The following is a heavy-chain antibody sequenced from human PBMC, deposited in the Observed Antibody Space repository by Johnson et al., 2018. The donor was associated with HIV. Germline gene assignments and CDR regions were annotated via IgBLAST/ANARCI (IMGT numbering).Heavy chain of an antibody. CDR2: IYSGGST. V-gene: IGHV3-66*01. CDR1: GFTVSSNY. Sequence: VQLVESGGGLVKPGGSLRLSCAASGFTVSSNYMSWVRQAPGKGLEWVSVIYSGGSTYYADSVKGRFTISRDNSKNTLYLQMNSLRAEDTAVYYCARDDLGNPFSSYDAFDIWGQGTMVTVSS. CDR3: ARDDLGNPFSSYDAFDI. J-gene: IGHJ3*02. D-gene: IGHD6-13*01.